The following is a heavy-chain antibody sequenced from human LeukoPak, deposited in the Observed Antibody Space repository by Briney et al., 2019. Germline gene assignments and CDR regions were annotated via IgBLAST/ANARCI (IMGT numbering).Heavy chain of an antibody. Sequence: GGSLRLSCAASGFTFNSYGMSWVRQAPGKGLEWVSVIYSGGSTYYADSVKGRFTISRDNSKNTLYLQMNSLRAEDTAVYYCASAILWFGELAYFDYWGQGTLVTVSS. V-gene: IGHV3-66*01. CDR2: IYSGGST. J-gene: IGHJ4*02. D-gene: IGHD3-10*01. CDR1: GFTFNSYG. CDR3: ASAILWFGELAYFDY.